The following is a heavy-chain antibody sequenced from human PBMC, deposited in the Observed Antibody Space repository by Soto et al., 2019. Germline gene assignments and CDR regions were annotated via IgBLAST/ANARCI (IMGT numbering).Heavy chain of an antibody. CDR3: ARDHWHYSFDY. Sequence: GGFLRLSCAASGFTFSSYSMNWVRQAPGKGLEWVSSISSSSSYIYYADSVKGRFTISRDNAKNSLYLQMNSLRAEDTAVYYCARDHWHYSFDYWGQGTLVTVSS. CDR2: ISSSSSYI. J-gene: IGHJ4*02. V-gene: IGHV3-21*01. D-gene: IGHD4-4*01. CDR1: GFTFSSYS.